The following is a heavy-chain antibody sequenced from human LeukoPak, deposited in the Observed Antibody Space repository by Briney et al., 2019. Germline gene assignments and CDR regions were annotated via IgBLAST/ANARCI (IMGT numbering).Heavy chain of an antibody. CDR2: IYPGDSDT. CDR3: ARRRYCSSTNCYKVLDI. J-gene: IGHJ3*02. D-gene: IGHD2-2*02. Sequence: GESLKISCRGSGYSFSNYWIGWVRQTPGKGLEWMGVIYPGDSDTRYGPSFQGQVTISVDKSISTAYLQWSSLKASDTAIYYCARRRYCSSTNCYKVLDIWGQGTKVTVSS. CDR1: GYSFSNYW. V-gene: IGHV5-51*01.